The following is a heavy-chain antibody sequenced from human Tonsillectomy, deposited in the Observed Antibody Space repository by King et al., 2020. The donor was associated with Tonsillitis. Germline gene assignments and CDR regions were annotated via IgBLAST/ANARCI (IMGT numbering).Heavy chain of an antibody. D-gene: IGHD2-2*02. CDR2: ISSSSSTI. CDR1: GFTFSSYS. Sequence: QLVQSGGGLVQPGGSLRLSCAASGFTFSSYSMNWVRQAPGKGLEWVSYISSSSSTIYYADSVKGRFTISRDNAKNSLYLQMNSLRAEDTAVYYCALYCSSTSCYRTADDYWGQRTLVTVSS. CDR3: ALYCSSTSCYRTADDY. V-gene: IGHV3-48*01. J-gene: IGHJ4*02.